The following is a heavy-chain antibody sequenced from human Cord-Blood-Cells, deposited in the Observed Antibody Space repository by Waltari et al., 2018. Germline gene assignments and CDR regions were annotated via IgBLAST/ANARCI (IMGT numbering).Heavy chain of an antibody. CDR3: ARVRRSRGRGDWYFDL. CDR2: INPNSGGT. V-gene: IGHV1-2*04. Sequence: QVQLVQSGAEVKKPGASVKVSCKASGYTFTGYYMHWVRQAPGQGLEWMGWINPNSGGTNYAQKFQGWVTMTRDTSISTAYMELSRLRSDDTAVYYCARVRRSRGRGDWYFDLWGRGTLVTVSS. CDR1: GYTFTGYY. D-gene: IGHD3-10*01. J-gene: IGHJ2*01.